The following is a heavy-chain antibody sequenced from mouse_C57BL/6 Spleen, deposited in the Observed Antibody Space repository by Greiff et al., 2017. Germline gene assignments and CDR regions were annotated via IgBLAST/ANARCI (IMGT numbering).Heavy chain of an antibody. J-gene: IGHJ2*01. CDR1: GYTFTDYY. V-gene: IGHV1-19*01. CDR3: ARYRSGYYYFDY. CDR2: INPYNGGT. Sequence: VQLQQSGPVLVKPGASVKMSCKASGYTFTDYYMNWVKQSHGKSLEWIGVINPYNGGTSYNQKFKGKATLTVDKSSSTAYMELNSLTSEDSAVYYCARYRSGYYYFDYWGQGTTLTVSS. D-gene: IGHD3-2*02.